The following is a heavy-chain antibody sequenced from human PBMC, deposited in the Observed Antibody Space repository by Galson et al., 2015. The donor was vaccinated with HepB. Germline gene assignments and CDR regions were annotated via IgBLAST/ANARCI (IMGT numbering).Heavy chain of an antibody. V-gene: IGHV3-66*01. CDR1: GFTVSFNY. CDR2: FYSGGST. CDR3: ARDGPYYASGSYPLDY. J-gene: IGHJ4*02. Sequence: SLRLSCAASGFTVSFNYMSWVRQAPGKGLEWVSSFYSGGSTYYADSVKGRFTISSDNSKNTLYLQMNRLRAEDTAVYYCARDGPYYASGSYPLDYWGQGTLVTVSS. D-gene: IGHD3-10*01.